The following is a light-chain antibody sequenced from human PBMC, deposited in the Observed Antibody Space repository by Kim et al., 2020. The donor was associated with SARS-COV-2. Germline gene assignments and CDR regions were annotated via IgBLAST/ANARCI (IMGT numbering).Light chain of an antibody. CDR2: EGS. Sequence: SPGERATLSCRASQNIRGHLAWYQQQPGQPPRRLIYEGSTRATGIPDRISGSRACAEFTLTVISLQSEDFAVDYCQHYDNMPPWTFGQGTKVDIK. V-gene: IGKV3-15*01. J-gene: IGKJ1*01. CDR3: QHYDNMPPWT. CDR1: QNIRGH.